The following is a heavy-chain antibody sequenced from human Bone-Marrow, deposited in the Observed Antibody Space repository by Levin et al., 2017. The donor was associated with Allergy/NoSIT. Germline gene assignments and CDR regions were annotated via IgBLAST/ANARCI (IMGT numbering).Heavy chain of an antibody. D-gene: IGHD2-2*01. CDR3: ARRGRDCSSTKCYFYLDY. CDR2: IYPGDSDT. CDR1: GYSFINYW. J-gene: IGHJ4*02. Sequence: GESLKISCQVSGYSFINYWIGWVRRMPGKGLEWVGIIYPGDSDTIYSPSFQGQVPISADNSITTAYLQWSSLKASDTATYYCARRGRDCSSTKCYFYLDYWGQGTRVTVSS. V-gene: IGHV5-51*01.